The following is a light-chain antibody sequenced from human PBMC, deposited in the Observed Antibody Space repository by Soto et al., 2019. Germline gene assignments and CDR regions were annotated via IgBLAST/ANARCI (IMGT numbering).Light chain of an antibody. CDR3: QQYTDWPLT. CDR1: HSVTSN. J-gene: IGKJ4*02. CDR2: GAS. Sequence: EIVMTQSPATLSVSPGDRATLSCRASHSVTSNLAWYQQKPGQAPRLLIYGASTRATGVPVRFSGSESGTEFTLTIRSLQSEDFAAYYCQQYTDWPLTVRGGTRVEIK. V-gene: IGKV3-15*01.